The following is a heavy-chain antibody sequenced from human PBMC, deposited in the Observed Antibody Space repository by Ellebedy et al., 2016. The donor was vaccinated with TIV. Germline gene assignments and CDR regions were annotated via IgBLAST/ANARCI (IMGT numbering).Heavy chain of an antibody. J-gene: IGHJ4*02. CDR3: VVVMSAMGI. V-gene: IGHV3-21*01. D-gene: IGHD2-21*02. CDR1: GSTFSSYD. CDR2: ISASSTYI. Sequence: GESLKISCAASGSTFSSYDMDWVRQAPGKGLEWVSSISASSTYIYYADSVQGRFTISRDNAKNSLYLQMNSLRAEDTAVYYCVVVMSAMGIWGQGTLVTVSS.